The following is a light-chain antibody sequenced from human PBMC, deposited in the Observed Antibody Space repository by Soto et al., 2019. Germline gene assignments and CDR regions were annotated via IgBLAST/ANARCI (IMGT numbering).Light chain of an antibody. Sequence: EIVLTQSPATLSLSPGERATLSCRACQSVSSYLAWYQQKPGQAPRLLIYDASNRATGIPARFSGSGSGTDFTLTISSLEPEDFAVYYCQQRSNWPPQFTFGPGTKVDIK. J-gene: IGKJ3*01. CDR1: QSVSSY. CDR3: QQRSNWPPQFT. CDR2: DAS. V-gene: IGKV3-11*01.